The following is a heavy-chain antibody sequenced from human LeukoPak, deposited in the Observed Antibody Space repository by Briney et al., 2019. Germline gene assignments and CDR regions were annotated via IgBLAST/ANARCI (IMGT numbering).Heavy chain of an antibody. CDR1: GYTFTGYY. Sequence: ASVKVSCKASGYTFTGYYMHWVRQAPGQGLEWMGWINPNSGGTNYAQKFQGRVTMTRDTSISTAYMELSRLRSDDTAVYYCARVPDIVVVPAATNWFDPWGQGTLVTVSS. CDR2: INPNSGGT. CDR3: ARVPDIVVVPAATNWFDP. V-gene: IGHV1-2*02. D-gene: IGHD2-2*01. J-gene: IGHJ5*02.